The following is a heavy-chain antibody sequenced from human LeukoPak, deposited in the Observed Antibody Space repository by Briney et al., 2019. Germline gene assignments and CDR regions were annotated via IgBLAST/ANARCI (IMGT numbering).Heavy chain of an antibody. Sequence: GRSLRLSCAASGFTFSSYGMHWVRQAPGKGLEWVAVIWYDGGNKYYADSVKGRFTISRDNSKNTLYLQMNSLRAEDTAVYYCAKDLYGELSPSPFDYWGQGTLVTVSS. J-gene: IGHJ4*02. V-gene: IGHV3-33*06. D-gene: IGHD1-26*01. CDR1: GFTFSSYG. CDR3: AKDLYGELSPSPFDY. CDR2: IWYDGGNK.